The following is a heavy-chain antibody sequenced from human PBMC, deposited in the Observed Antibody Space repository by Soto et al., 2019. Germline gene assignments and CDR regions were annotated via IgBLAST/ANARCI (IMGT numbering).Heavy chain of an antibody. CDR3: ASGLENIAAAPYYYYYYGMDV. D-gene: IGHD6-13*01. J-gene: IGHJ6*02. CDR1: GYTFTSYA. V-gene: IGHV1-3*01. Sequence: ASVKVSCKASGYTFTSYAMHWARQAPGQRLEWMGWINAGNGNTKYSQKFQGRVTITRDTSASTAYMELSSLRSEDTAVYYCASGLENIAAAPYYYYYYGMDVWGQGTTVTVSS. CDR2: INAGNGNT.